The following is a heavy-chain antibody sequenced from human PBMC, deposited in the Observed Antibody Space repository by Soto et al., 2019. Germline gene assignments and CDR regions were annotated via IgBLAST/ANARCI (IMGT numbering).Heavy chain of an antibody. CDR3: AKDADSSGYYLDY. CDR1: GFTLSSYG. Sequence: GGSLRLSCAASGFTLSSYGMHWVRQAPGKGLEWVAVIWYDGSNKYYADSVKGRFTISRDNSKNTLYLQMNSLRAEDTAVYYCAKDADSSGYYLDYWGQGTLVTVSS. J-gene: IGHJ4*02. V-gene: IGHV3-33*06. CDR2: IWYDGSNK. D-gene: IGHD3-22*01.